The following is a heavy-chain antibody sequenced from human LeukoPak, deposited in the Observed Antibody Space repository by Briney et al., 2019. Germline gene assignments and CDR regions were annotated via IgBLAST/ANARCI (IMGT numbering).Heavy chain of an antibody. CDR2: ISAYNGNT. J-gene: IGHJ6*03. Sequence: ASVKLSCKASGYTFTSCAISWVRHAPGQGLEWMGWISAYNGNTNYAQKLQGRVTMTTDTSTSTTYMEVRSLRSDDTAVYYCASIDHHVDTATVTYHYYMEVWGKGTTVTVSS. V-gene: IGHV1-18*01. CDR3: ASIDHHVDTATVTYHYYMEV. D-gene: IGHD5-18*01. CDR1: GYTFTSCA.